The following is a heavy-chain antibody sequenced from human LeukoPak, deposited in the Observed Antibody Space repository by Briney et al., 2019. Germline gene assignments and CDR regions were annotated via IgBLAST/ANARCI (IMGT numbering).Heavy chain of an antibody. Sequence: GGSLRLSCAASGFTFSSYEMNWVRQAPGEGLEWVSYISSSGSTIYYADSVKGRFTISRDNAKNSPYLQMNSLRAEDTAVYYCARARPYYYYGMDVWGQGTTVTVSS. V-gene: IGHV3-48*03. CDR1: GFTFSSYE. CDR3: ARARPYYYYGMDV. CDR2: ISSSGSTI. J-gene: IGHJ6*02.